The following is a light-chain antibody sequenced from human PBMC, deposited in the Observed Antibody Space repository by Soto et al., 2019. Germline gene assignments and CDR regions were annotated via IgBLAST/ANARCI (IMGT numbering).Light chain of an antibody. J-gene: IGKJ1*01. CDR1: QSLVHSNGDTY. Sequence: DIVMTQTPLSSPVTLGQPATISCRSSQSLVHSNGDTYLSWLHQRPGQPPRLLIYRVSNRFPGVPDRFSGSGAGTDFTLKISRVEAEDVGVYYCMQATHWPRDFGQGTKVEIK. CDR2: RVS. CDR3: MQATHWPRD. V-gene: IGKV2-24*01.